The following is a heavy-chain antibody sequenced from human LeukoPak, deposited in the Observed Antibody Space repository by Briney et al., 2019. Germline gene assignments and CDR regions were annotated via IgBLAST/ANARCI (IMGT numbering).Heavy chain of an antibody. V-gene: IGHV1-8*03. D-gene: IGHD4-17*01. CDR2: MNPNSGNT. CDR1: GYTFTSYD. CDR3: ARDRFKATDHDSMTTVTMGFDY. J-gene: IGHJ4*02. Sequence: GASVKVSCKASGYTFTSYDINWVRQATGQGLEWMGWMNPNSGNTGYAQKFQGRVTITRNTSISTAYMELSSLRSEDTAVYYCARDRFKATDHDSMTTVTMGFDYWGQGTLVTVSS.